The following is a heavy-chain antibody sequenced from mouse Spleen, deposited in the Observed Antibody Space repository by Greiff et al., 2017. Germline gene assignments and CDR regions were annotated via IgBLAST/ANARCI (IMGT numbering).Heavy chain of an antibody. CDR3: ARGVYDYDVPWFAY. D-gene: IGHD2-4*01. Sequence: EVQLQESGGGLVKPGGSLKLSCAASGFTFSDYGMHWVRQAPEKGLEWVAYISSGSSTIYYADTVKGRFTISRDNAKNTLFLQMTSLRSEDTAMYYCARGVYDYDVPWFAYWGQGTLVTVSA. CDR1: GFTFSDYG. J-gene: IGHJ3*01. CDR2: ISSGSSTI. V-gene: IGHV5-17*01.